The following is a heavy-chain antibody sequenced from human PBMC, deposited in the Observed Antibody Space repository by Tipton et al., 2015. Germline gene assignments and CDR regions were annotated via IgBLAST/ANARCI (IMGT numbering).Heavy chain of an antibody. J-gene: IGHJ4*02. CDR1: GYSLSTGHC. Sequence: TLSLTCNVSGYSLSTGHCWGWVRLSPGKGLEWVANICSSGNAYYNPSLKSRVTMSADASKTHFSLEVNSVTAADTAVYHCARARGRHGGLFDSWGQGILVTVSS. CDR2: ICSSGNA. D-gene: IGHD4-23*01. V-gene: IGHV4-38-2*02. CDR3: ARARGRHGGLFDS.